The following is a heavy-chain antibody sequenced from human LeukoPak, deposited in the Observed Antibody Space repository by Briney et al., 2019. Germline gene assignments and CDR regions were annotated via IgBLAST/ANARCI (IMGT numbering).Heavy chain of an antibody. J-gene: IGHJ4*02. CDR1: GGSFSGYY. V-gene: IGHV4-34*01. CDR3: ARGKVAGTWSGFDY. Sequence: SETLSLTCAVYGGSFSGYYWSWIRQPPGKGLEWIGEINHSGSTNYNPSLKSRVTISVDTSKNQFSLKLSSVTAADTAVYYCARGKVAGTWSGFDYWGQGTLVTVSS. CDR2: INHSGST. D-gene: IGHD6-19*01.